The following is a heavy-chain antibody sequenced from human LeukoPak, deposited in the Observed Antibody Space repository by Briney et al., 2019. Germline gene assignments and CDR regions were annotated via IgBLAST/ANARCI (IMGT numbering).Heavy chain of an antibody. D-gene: IGHD3-22*01. V-gene: IGHV5-51*01. J-gene: IGHJ4*02. CDR2: IYPGDSDT. CDR1: GYSFTTYW. CDR3: ARYDSDGYYVHTPYFDY. Sequence: GESLRISCKGSGYSFTTYWIAWVRQMPGKGLEWMGVIYPGDSDTRDSPSFQGQVTMSADKSISTAYLQWSSLKASDTAMYYCARYDSDGYYVHTPYFDYWGQGTLVTVSS.